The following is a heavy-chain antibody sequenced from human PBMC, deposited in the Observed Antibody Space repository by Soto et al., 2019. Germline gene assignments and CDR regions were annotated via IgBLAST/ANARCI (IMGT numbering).Heavy chain of an antibody. J-gene: IGHJ4*02. Sequence: QVQLVQSGAEVKKPGSSVKVSCMPSGGSFSTYTINWVRQAPGQGLEWVGRIIPLLGIANYAQKFQGRVTITADRSTSTAYMELSSLRSEDTAVYYCARSLRGHFDQWGQGTLVTVSS. CDR3: ARSLRGHFDQ. V-gene: IGHV1-69*02. CDR1: GGSFSTYT. CDR2: IIPLLGIA.